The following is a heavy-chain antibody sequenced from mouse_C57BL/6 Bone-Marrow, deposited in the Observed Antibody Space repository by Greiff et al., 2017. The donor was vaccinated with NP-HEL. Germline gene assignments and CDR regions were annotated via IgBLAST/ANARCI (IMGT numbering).Heavy chain of an antibody. J-gene: IGHJ2*01. CDR3: ARGLGLYDSEGY. Sequence: VQLKQPGAELVKPGSSVKLSCKASGYTFTSYWMEWVKQRPGHGLEWIGNIYPADSETHYNQKFKDKATLTVDKSSSTAYMQLSSLTSEDSAVYYCARGLGLYDSEGYWGQGTTLTVSS. V-gene: IGHV1-61*01. D-gene: IGHD2-4*01. CDR2: IYPADSET. CDR1: GYTFTSYW.